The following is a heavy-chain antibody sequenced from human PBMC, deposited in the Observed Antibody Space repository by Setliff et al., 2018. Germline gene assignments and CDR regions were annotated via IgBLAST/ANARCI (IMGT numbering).Heavy chain of an antibody. D-gene: IGHD6-19*01. CDR1: GGSVSPYF. V-gene: IGHV4-59*02. Sequence: SETLSLTCTVSGGSVSPYFWSWIRQPPGKGLQWIGYIYHNGNTNFNPSLKSRVNMSIDTSKNQFSLNLSSVTAADTAVYYCAREVAGTYHYFDPWGQGTLVTVSS. CDR2: IYHNGNT. CDR3: AREVAGTYHYFDP. J-gene: IGHJ5*02.